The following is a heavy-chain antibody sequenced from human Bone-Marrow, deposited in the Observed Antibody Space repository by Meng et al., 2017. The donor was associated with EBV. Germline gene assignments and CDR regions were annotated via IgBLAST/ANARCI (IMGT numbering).Heavy chain of an antibody. J-gene: IGHJ4*02. D-gene: IGHD5-12*01. CDR3: AMGLATDFDY. CDR1: GNTFTGYY. CDR2: INPNSGGT. Sequence: QGQRVRSGAEVKEPWAPREVSGKSSGNTFTGYYVHWVRQAPGQGLEWVGWINPNSGGTNYAEKFPGRVTMTRDTSITTACMELSSLKSDDTAVYYCAMGLATDFDYWGQGTLVTVSS. V-gene: IGHV1-2*02.